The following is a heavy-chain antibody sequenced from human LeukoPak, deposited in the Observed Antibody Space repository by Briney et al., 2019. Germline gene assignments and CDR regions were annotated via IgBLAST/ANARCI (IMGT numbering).Heavy chain of an antibody. CDR1: GFTFNNAW. J-gene: IGHJ4*02. V-gene: IGHV3-15*01. D-gene: IGHD3-22*01. Sequence: PGGSLRLSCAASGFTFNNAWMNWVRQAPGKGLEWVGRIKSKTDGGTAEYAAPVRGRFTISRDDSGNTLHLQMNSLKTEDTAVYYCTTLQMYYYDSSGYYFFDYWGQGTLVTVSS. CDR2: IKSKTDGGTA. CDR3: TTLQMYYYDSSGYYFFDY.